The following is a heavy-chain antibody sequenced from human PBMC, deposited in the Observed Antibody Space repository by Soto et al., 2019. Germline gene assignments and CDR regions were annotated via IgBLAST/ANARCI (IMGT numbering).Heavy chain of an antibody. CDR1: GGSISSGDYY. CDR3: ARDTISSIDY. D-gene: IGHD3-10*01. CDR2: IYYIVST. Sequence: SETLSLTCTVSGGSISSGDYYWSWIRQPPGKGLEWIDYIYYIVSTYYNPSLKFRVTISVDTSKNQFSLKLSSVTVADTPVYYCARDTISSIDYWCQGTLVTVSS. V-gene: IGHV4-30-4*02. J-gene: IGHJ4*02.